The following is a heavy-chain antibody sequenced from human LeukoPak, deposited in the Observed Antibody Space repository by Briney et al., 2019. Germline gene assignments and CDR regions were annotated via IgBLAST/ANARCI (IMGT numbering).Heavy chain of an antibody. D-gene: IGHD5-18*01. J-gene: IGHJ6*03. CDR2: IYHSGST. CDR3: ARGVRGYSYGAYYYMDV. Sequence: SETLSLTCTVSGYSISSGYYWGWIRQPPGKGLEWIGSIYHSGSTYYNPSLKSRVTISIDTSKNQFSPTLSSVTAADTAVYYCARGVRGYSYGAYYYMDVWGKGTTVTVSS. CDR1: GYSISSGYY. V-gene: IGHV4-38-2*02.